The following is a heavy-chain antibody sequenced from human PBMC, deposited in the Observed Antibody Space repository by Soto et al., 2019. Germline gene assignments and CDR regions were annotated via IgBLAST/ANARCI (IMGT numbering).Heavy chain of an antibody. CDR2: VSYSGKT. J-gene: IGHJ3*01. CDR1: GGSVTPYY. D-gene: IGHD2-15*01. CDR3: ARQQYTVVTAFDV. Sequence: QVQLQESGPGLVKTSDTLSLTCTVSGGSVTPYYWSWIRQSPGEGLERIGYVSYSGKTGYNPSLKSRVSMSIDTSKNEFSLKLTSLTAADAATYYCARQQYTVVTAFDVWGQGTTVAVSS. V-gene: IGHV4-59*02.